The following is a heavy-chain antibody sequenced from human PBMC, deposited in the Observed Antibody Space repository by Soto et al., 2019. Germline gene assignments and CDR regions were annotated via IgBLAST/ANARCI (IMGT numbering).Heavy chain of an antibody. CDR2: IIPIFGTA. CDR3: AAGAKPMLSYYYYGLDV. V-gene: IGHV1-69*13. Sequence: SVKVSCKASGGTFSSYAISWVRQAPGQGLEWMGGIIPIFGTANYAQKFQGRATITADESTSTAYMELSSLRSEDTAVYYCAAGAKPMLSYYYYGLDVWGQGTTVTVSS. D-gene: IGHD2-8*01. CDR1: GGTFSSYA. J-gene: IGHJ6*02.